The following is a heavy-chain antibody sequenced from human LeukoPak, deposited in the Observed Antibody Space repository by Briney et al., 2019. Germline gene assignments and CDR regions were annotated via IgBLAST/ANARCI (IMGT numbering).Heavy chain of an antibody. CDR2: IHHSGST. Sequence: SQTLSLTCTVSGGSISSGDYYWGWIRQPPGKGLEWIGSIHHSGSTYYNPSLKSRVTVSVDTSKNQFSLNLRSATAADTAVYYCARVSLAVVPNWFDPWGQGTLVTVSS. CDR3: ARVSLAVVPNWFDP. J-gene: IGHJ5*02. D-gene: IGHD6-19*01. CDR1: GGSISSGDYY. V-gene: IGHV4-39*07.